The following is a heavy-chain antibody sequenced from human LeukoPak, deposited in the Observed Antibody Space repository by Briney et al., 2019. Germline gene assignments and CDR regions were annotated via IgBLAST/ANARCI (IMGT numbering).Heavy chain of an antibody. V-gene: IGHV4-39*07. CDR3: ARDVGDSSGYSDY. J-gene: IGHJ4*02. CDR2: IYYSGST. D-gene: IGHD3-22*01. CDR1: GGSISSSSYY. Sequence: SETLSLTCTVSGGSISSSSYYWGWIRQPPGKGLEWIGSIYYSGSTYYNPSLKSRVTISVDTSKNQFSLKLSSVTAADTAVYYCARDVGDSSGYSDYWGQGTRVTVSS.